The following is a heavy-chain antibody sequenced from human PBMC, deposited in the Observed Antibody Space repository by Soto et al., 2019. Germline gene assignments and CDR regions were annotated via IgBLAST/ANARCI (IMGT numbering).Heavy chain of an antibody. V-gene: IGHV3-30-3*01. D-gene: IGHD5-18*01. CDR1: GFTFSSYA. Sequence: QLGGSLRLSCAASGFTFSSYAMHWVRQAPGKGLEWVAVISYDGSNKYYADSVKGRFTISRDNSKNTLYLQMNSLRAEDTAVYYCARDYGIQRGYSYGRPRYWGQGTLVTVSS. CDR2: ISYDGSNK. CDR3: ARDYGIQRGYSYGRPRY. J-gene: IGHJ4*02.